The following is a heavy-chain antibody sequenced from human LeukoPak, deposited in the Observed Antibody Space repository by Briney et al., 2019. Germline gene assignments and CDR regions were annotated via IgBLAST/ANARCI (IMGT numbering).Heavy chain of an antibody. V-gene: IGHV3-23*01. CDR3: ARDYGSGSYYYYYMDV. D-gene: IGHD3-10*01. J-gene: IGHJ6*03. CDR2: ISGSGGST. CDR1: GFTFNSYA. Sequence: GGSLRLSCAASGFTFNSYAMSWVRQAPGKGLEWVSAISGSGGSTYYADSVKGRFTISRDNSKNTLYLQMNSLRAEDTAVYYCARDYGSGSYYYYYMDVWGKGTTVTVSS.